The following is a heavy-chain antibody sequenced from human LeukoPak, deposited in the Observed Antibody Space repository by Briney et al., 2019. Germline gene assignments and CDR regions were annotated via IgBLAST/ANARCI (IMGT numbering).Heavy chain of an antibody. CDR1: GFTFSSYS. D-gene: IGHD3-10*01. J-gene: IGHJ4*02. CDR3: ARVRSGELTDY. Sequence: GGSLRLSCAASGFTFSSYSMNWVRQAPGKGLEWVSSISSSSSYIYYADSVKGRFTISRDNAKNSLYLQMNSLRAEDTAVYYCARVRSGELTDYWGQGTLVTVSS. V-gene: IGHV3-21*01. CDR2: ISSSSSYI.